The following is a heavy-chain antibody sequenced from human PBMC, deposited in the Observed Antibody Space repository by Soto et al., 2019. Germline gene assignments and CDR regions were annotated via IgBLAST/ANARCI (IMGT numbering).Heavy chain of an antibody. Sequence: SETLSHTCTVSGGSIISDYYYWSWIRQPPGKGLEWIGYISYSGATYYNPSLRSRVTISLDTSKNEFSLKLSSVTAADTAVYYCARGPTTHAAFDFWGQGTMVTV. CDR3: ARGPTTHAAFDF. D-gene: IGHD4-17*01. CDR1: GGSIISDYYY. V-gene: IGHV4-30-4*01. J-gene: IGHJ3*01. CDR2: ISYSGAT.